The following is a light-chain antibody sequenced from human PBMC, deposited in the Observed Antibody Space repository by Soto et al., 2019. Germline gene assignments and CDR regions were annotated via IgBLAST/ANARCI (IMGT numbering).Light chain of an antibody. CDR1: GSDIGAYKL. J-gene: IGLJ3*02. V-gene: IGLV2-8*01. Sequence: QSVLAQPPSASGSPGQSVTISCTGSGSDIGAYKLVSWYQQHPGKAPKLMIFGVTERPSGVPDRFSGSKSGNTASLTVSGLQADDEAIYYCYSYAGRNIWVFGGGTQLTVL. CDR2: GVT. CDR3: YSYAGRNIWV.